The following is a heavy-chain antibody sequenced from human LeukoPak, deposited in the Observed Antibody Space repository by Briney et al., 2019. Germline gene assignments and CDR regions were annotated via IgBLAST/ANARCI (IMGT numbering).Heavy chain of an antibody. CDR3: ARTGYDFWSGYFLYYFDY. J-gene: IGHJ4*02. D-gene: IGHD3-3*01. V-gene: IGHV3-21*01. Sequence: GGSLRLSCAASGFTFSSYSMNWVRQAPGKGLEWVSSISSSSSYIYYADSVEGRFTISRDNAKNSLYLQMNSLRAEDTAVYYCARTGYDFWSGYFLYYFDYWGQGTLVTVSS. CDR2: ISSSSSYI. CDR1: GFTFSSYS.